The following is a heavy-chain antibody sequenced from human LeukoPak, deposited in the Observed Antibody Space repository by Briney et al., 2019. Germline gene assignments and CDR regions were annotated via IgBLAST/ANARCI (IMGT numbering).Heavy chain of an antibody. Sequence: ASVKVSCKASRYTFTGYFMHWVRQAPGQGLEWMGWINPNSGGTNYAQKFQGRVTMTRDTSISTAYMELSRLRSDDTAVYYCASSIVYCSSTSCYFNWGQGTLVTVSS. CDR1: RYTFTGYF. V-gene: IGHV1-2*02. J-gene: IGHJ4*02. CDR2: INPNSGGT. CDR3: ASSIVYCSSTSCYFN. D-gene: IGHD2-2*01.